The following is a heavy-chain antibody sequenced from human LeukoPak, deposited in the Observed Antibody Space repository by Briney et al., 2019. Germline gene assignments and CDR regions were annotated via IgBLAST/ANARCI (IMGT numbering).Heavy chain of an antibody. CDR3: ARVTTHIVVVTASDAFDI. J-gene: IGHJ3*02. Sequence: SETLSLTCTVSGGSISSYYWSWIRQPPGKGLEWIGYIYYSGSTNYNPSLKSRVTISVDTSKNQFSLKLSSVIAADTAVYYCARVTTHIVVVTASDAFDIWGQGTMVTVSS. V-gene: IGHV4-59*01. D-gene: IGHD2-21*02. CDR1: GGSISSYY. CDR2: IYYSGST.